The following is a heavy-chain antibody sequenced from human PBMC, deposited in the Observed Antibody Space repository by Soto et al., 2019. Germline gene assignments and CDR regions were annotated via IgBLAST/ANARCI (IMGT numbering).Heavy chain of an antibody. CDR3: ARSVGGSNVNFDY. V-gene: IGHV1-8*01. CDR2: MNPDSGNT. J-gene: IGHJ4*02. Sequence: QVQLVQSGAEVRTPGASVKVSCKASGYTFTSYDINWVRQATGQGPEWMGWMNPDSGNTGYVHKFQGRVTMTRNTAISTAYMELSSMRSEDTAVYYCARSVGGSNVNFDYWCQGTLVTVSS. D-gene: IGHD3-10*01. CDR1: GYTFTSYD.